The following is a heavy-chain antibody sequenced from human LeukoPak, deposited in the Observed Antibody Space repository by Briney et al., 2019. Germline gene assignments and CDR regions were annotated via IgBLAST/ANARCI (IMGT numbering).Heavy chain of an antibody. CDR1: GFTFDDYA. V-gene: IGHV3-9*01. D-gene: IGHD4-23*01. CDR2: ISWNSGSI. J-gene: IGHJ3*02. Sequence: PGRSLRLSCAASGFTFDDYAMHWVRQAPGKGLEWVSGISWNSGSIGYADSVKGRFTISRDNSRNTLYLQMNSLRAEDTAVYYCAKDDLGTTVVTSAFDIWGQGTMVTVSS. CDR3: AKDDLGTTVVTSAFDI.